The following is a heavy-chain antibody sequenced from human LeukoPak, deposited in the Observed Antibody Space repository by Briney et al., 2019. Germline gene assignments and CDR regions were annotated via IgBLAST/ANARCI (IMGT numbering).Heavy chain of an antibody. CDR1: GYIFTTYG. CDR2: ISAYNGNT. D-gene: IGHD6-19*01. CDR3: ARVAVAGSAPGFDP. V-gene: IGHV1-18*01. Sequence: ASVKVSCKASGYIFTTYGISWVRQAPGQGLEWMGWISAYNGNTNYAQKLQGRVTMTTDTSTSTAYMELRSLRSDDTAVYYCARVAVAGSAPGFDPWGQGTLVTVSS. J-gene: IGHJ5*02.